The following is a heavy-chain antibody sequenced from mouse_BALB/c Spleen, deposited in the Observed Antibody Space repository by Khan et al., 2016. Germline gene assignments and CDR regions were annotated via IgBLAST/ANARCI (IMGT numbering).Heavy chain of an antibody. V-gene: IGHV6-6*01. CDR3: INYDPNAVDY. J-gene: IGHJ4*01. Sequence: EVKLEVSGGGLVQPGGSMKLSCAASGFTFSDAWMDWVRQSPEKGLEWVAEIRSKVNNYAIYYAESVKGRITIARDDSKSSVYLQMNSLRVEDTGIYYCINYDPNAVDYWGQGTSVTVSS. CDR1: GFTFSDAW. CDR2: IRSKVNNYAI. D-gene: IGHD2-3*01.